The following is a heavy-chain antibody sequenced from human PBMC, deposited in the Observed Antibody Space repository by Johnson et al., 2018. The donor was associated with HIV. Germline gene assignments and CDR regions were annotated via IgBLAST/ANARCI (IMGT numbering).Heavy chain of an antibody. Sequence: QVQLVESGGGVVQPGRSLRLSCVASGFTFSNYGMHWVRQAPGKGLEWVALVWYDGGNKYYADSVKGRFTIFRDNSENTLYLQINSVRAEDTAVYYCAREAGGSYPDAFDFWGQGTMVTVSS. CDR1: GFTFSNYG. D-gene: IGHD1-26*01. CDR2: VWYDGGNK. V-gene: IGHV3-33*01. J-gene: IGHJ3*01. CDR3: AREAGGSYPDAFDF.